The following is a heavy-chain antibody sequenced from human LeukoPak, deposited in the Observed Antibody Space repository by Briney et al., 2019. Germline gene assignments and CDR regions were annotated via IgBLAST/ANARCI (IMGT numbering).Heavy chain of an antibody. J-gene: IGHJ5*02. Sequence: ASVKVSCKASGYTFTSYYMHWVRQAPGQGLEWMGIINPSGGSTSYAQKFQGRVTMTRDTSTSTVYMELSSLRSEDTAVYYCARDTGPAVVVVAADSMEFDPWGQGTLVTVSS. V-gene: IGHV1-46*01. D-gene: IGHD2-15*01. CDR1: GYTFTSYY. CDR3: ARDTGPAVVVVAADSMEFDP. CDR2: INPSGGST.